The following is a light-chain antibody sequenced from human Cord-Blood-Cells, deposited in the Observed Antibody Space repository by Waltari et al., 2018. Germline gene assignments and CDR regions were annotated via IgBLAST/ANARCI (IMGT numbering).Light chain of an antibody. CDR2: AAS. CDR3: QQLKSYPIT. CDR1: QGISSY. J-gene: IGKJ5*01. Sequence: DIQLTQSPSFLSASVGDRVTIPCRARQGISSYLAWYQQKPGKAPELLIYAASTLQSGVPARFSGSGSGTEFTLTISSLQPEDFATYYCQQLKSYPITFGQGTRLEIK. V-gene: IGKV1-9*01.